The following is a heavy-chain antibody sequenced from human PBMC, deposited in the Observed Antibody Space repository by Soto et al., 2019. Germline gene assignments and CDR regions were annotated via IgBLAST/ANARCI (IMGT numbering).Heavy chain of an antibody. Sequence: ASVKVSCKDSGYTFTSHGLSWVRHSPGQGLEWMGWISAYNRNTNYAQKLQGRVTMTTVTSTSTAYMELRSLRSDDTAVYYCARVAVGLYYDILTGYSDYWGQGTLVTVSS. V-gene: IGHV1-18*01. CDR1: GYTFTSHG. CDR3: ARVAVGLYYDILTGYSDY. J-gene: IGHJ4*02. CDR2: ISAYNRNT. D-gene: IGHD3-9*01.